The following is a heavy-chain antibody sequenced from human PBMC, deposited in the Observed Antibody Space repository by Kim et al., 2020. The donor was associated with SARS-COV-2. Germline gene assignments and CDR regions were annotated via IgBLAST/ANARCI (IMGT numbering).Heavy chain of an antibody. D-gene: IGHD2-15*01. CDR1: GGTFSSYA. J-gene: IGHJ6*02. Sequence: SVKVSCKASGGTFSSYAINWVRQAPGQGLEWMGGIIPIFGTANYAQKFQGRVTITADESTSTAYMELSSLRSEDTAVYYCARDQRIYYYYGRDVWGQGPTVTVSS. V-gene: IGHV1-69*13. CDR3: ARDQRIYYYYGRDV. CDR2: IIPIFGTA.